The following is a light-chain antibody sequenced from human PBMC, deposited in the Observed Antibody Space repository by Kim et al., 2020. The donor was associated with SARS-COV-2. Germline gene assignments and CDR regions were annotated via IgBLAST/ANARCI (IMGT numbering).Light chain of an antibody. Sequence: SPGERAPLSSRASQSVSSHLAWYQQKPGQAPRLLIFGASTRATGIPARFSGSESGTEFTLTISSLQSEDFAVYYCQQYNNWPPLTFGQGTRLEIK. V-gene: IGKV3-15*01. CDR1: QSVSSH. CDR3: QQYNNWPPLT. J-gene: IGKJ5*01. CDR2: GAS.